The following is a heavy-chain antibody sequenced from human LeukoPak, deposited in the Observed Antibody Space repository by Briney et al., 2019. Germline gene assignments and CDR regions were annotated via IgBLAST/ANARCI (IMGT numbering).Heavy chain of an antibody. Sequence: SVKLSCKASGGTFSSYAISWVRQAPRHRLEWMGGIIPIFGTANYAQKFQGRVTITADESTITAYMELSSLRSEDTAVYYCARDVFVDSNYYGMDVWGQGTTVIVSS. CDR3: ARDVFVDSNYYGMDV. CDR2: IIPIFGTA. J-gene: IGHJ6*02. CDR1: GGTFSSYA. V-gene: IGHV1-69*13. D-gene: IGHD3-10*02.